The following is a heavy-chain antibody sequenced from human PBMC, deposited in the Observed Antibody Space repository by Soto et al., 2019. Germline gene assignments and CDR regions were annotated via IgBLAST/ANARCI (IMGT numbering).Heavy chain of an antibody. CDR2: ISGSGGGT. J-gene: IGHJ6*02. CDR3: AKEVEATTFSGLDV. CDR1: GFTFNRYA. Sequence: GGSLRLSCAASGFTFNRYAMSWVRQAPGKGLEWVSAISGSGGGTYYADSVKGRFTISRDNSKNTVFVQMNSLRAEDTAVYYCAKEVEATTFSGLDVWGQGTTVTVSS. D-gene: IGHD5-12*01. V-gene: IGHV3-23*01.